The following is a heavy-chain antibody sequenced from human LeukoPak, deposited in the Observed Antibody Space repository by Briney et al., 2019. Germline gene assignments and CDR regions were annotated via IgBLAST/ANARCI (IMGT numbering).Heavy chain of an antibody. CDR1: GFTFSSYS. J-gene: IGHJ4*02. V-gene: IGHV3-21*01. Sequence: MAGGSLRLSCAASGFTFSSYSMNWVRQAPGKGPEWVSSISSSSSYIYYADSVKGRFTISRDNAKNSLYLQMNSLRAEDTAVYYCASEIAARRYFDYWGQGTLVTVSS. D-gene: IGHD6-6*01. CDR2: ISSSSSYI. CDR3: ASEIAARRYFDY.